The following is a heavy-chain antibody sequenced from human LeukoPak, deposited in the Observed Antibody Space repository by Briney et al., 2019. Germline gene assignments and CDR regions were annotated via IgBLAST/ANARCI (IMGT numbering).Heavy chain of an antibody. CDR3: AKGRVAGTPRTY. D-gene: IGHD6-19*01. V-gene: IGHV3-23*01. J-gene: IGHJ4*02. Sequence: GGSLRLSCAASGFTFSSYAMSWVRQAPGKGLEWVSAISGSGGSTYYADSVEGRFTISRDSSKNTLYLQMNSLRAEDTAVYYCAKGRVAGTPRTYWGQGTLVTVSS. CDR1: GFTFSSYA. CDR2: ISGSGGST.